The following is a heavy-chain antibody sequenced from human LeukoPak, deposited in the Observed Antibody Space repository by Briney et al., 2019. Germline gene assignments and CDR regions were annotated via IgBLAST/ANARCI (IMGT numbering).Heavy chain of an antibody. Sequence: PSETLSLTCTVSGGSVSSYYWTWIRQPAGKGLEWIGRIYTSGSTNYNPSLKSRLTISVDTSKNQFSLNLSSVTAADTAVYYCARDSDRFDPWGQGTLVTVSS. V-gene: IGHV4-4*07. CDR3: ARDSDRFDP. CDR2: IYTSGST. CDR1: GGSVSSYY. J-gene: IGHJ5*02.